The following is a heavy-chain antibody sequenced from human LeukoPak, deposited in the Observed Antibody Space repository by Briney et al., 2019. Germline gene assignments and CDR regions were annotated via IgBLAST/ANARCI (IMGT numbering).Heavy chain of an antibody. CDR3: ARVRRDGYNYTPED. CDR1: GFTFSNAW. D-gene: IGHD5-24*01. J-gene: IGHJ4*02. Sequence: NPGGSLRLSCAASGFTFSNAWMSWVRQAPGKGLEWVGRIKSKTDGGTTDYAAPVKGRFTISRDGSKNTLYLQMNSLKTEDTAVYYCARVRRDGYNYTPEDWGQGTLVTVSS. CDR2: IKSKTDGGTT. V-gene: IGHV3-15*01.